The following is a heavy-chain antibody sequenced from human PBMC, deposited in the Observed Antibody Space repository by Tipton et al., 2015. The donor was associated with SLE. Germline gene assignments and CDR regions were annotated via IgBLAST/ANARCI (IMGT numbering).Heavy chain of an antibody. D-gene: IGHD2-8*02. J-gene: IGHJ4*02. CDR3: ARSSGYCSGNSCSTALDH. CDR2: MYHSGTT. Sequence: TLSLTCNVSGGSLSRNSFYWGWIRQPPGKGLEWIGSMYHSGTTHYNPSLKSRVTISIRTSETQFSLKLNSVTAADTAVYYCARSSGYCSGNSCSTALDHWGLGTLVTVSS. CDR1: GGSLSRNSFY. V-gene: IGHV4-39*07.